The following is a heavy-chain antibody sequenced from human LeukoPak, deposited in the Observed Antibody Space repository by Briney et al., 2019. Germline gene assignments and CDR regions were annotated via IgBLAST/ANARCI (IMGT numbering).Heavy chain of an antibody. D-gene: IGHD1-1*01. V-gene: IGHV4-34*01. CDR3: ARQTDGYDAFDI. CDR1: GGSISSYY. Sequence: SETLSLTCTVSGGSISSYYWSWIRQPPGKGLEWIGEINHSGSTNYNPSLKSRVTISVDTSKNQFSLKLSSVTAADTAVYYCARQTDGYDAFDIWGQGTMVTVSS. CDR2: INHSGST. J-gene: IGHJ3*02.